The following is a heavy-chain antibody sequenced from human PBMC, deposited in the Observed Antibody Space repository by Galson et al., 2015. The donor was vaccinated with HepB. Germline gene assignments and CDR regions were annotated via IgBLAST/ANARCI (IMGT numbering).Heavy chain of an antibody. J-gene: IGHJ4*02. CDR1: GGTFTSYA. CDR2: IIPIFGTA. Sequence: SVKVSCKASGGTFTSYAISWLRQAPGQGLEWMGVIIPIFGTANYAQKFQGRVTITADESTSTAYMELSSLRAEDTAVYYCARDSHWYFDYWGQGTLVTVSS. CDR3: ARDSHWYFDY. V-gene: IGHV1-69*13.